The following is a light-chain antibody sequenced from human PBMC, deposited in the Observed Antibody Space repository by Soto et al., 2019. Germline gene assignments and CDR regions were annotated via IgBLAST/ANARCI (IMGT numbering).Light chain of an antibody. V-gene: IGKV1-39*01. Sequence: IQMTQSPSSLSASVGDTVTITCQASQDISHYLNWYQQKPGKAPKLLIYAASSLQSGVPSRFSGSGSGTDFTVTISSLQPEDFATYYCQQSYSMPRTFGGGTKVDIK. J-gene: IGKJ4*01. CDR1: QDISHY. CDR2: AAS. CDR3: QQSYSMPRT.